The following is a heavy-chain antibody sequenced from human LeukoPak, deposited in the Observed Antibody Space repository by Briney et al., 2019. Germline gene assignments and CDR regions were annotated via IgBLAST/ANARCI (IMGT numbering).Heavy chain of an antibody. CDR3: ARVAMVRGVYARYMDV. CDR1: GGSFSGYY. J-gene: IGHJ6*03. Sequence: SETLSLTCAVYGGSFSGYYWSWIRQPPGKGLEWIGEINHSGSTNYNPSLKRRVTISVDTSKSQFSLKLSSVTAADTAVYYCARVAMVRGVYARYMDVWGKGTTVTVSS. D-gene: IGHD3-10*01. CDR2: INHSGST. V-gene: IGHV4-34*01.